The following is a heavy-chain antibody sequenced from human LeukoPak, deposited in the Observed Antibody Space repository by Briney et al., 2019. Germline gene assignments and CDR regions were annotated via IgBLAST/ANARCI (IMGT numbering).Heavy chain of an antibody. CDR3: ARDSEWLWLRY. Sequence: SETLSLTCTVSGGSISSYYWSWIRQPPGKGLEWIGRIYTSGSTNYNPSLKSRVTISVHPSKNQFSLKLSSVTAADTAVYYCARDSEWLWLRYWGQGTLVTVSS. J-gene: IGHJ4*02. D-gene: IGHD5-18*01. CDR2: IYTSGST. V-gene: IGHV4-4*08. CDR1: GGSISSYY.